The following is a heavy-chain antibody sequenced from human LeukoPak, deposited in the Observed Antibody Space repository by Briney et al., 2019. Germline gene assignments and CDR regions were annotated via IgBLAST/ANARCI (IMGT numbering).Heavy chain of an antibody. Sequence: ASVKVSCKASGYTFTDSYMHWVRQAPGQGLEWMGRINPNSGGTNYAQKLQGRVTMTRDTSISTAYMEMSGLISDDTAVYYCVREYCGGDCYPWNWGQGTLVTVSS. D-gene: IGHD2-21*02. CDR2: INPNSGGT. CDR1: GYTFTDSY. J-gene: IGHJ4*02. V-gene: IGHV1-2*06. CDR3: VREYCGGDCYPWN.